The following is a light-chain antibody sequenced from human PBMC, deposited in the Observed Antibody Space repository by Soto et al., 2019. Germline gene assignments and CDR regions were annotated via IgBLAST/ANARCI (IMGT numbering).Light chain of an antibody. Sequence: ETVMTQSPGTPSVSLGERATLSCRASQSVSIHLAWYQQKPGQAPRLLIYDTSARATGIPARFSGSGSGTEFTLTISSLQSEDFAVYYCQQRSNWPITFGQGTRLEIK. CDR3: QQRSNWPIT. V-gene: IGKV3-15*01. CDR1: QSVSIH. J-gene: IGKJ5*01. CDR2: DTS.